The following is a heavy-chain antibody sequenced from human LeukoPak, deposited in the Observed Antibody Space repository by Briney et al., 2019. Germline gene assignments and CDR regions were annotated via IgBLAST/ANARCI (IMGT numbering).Heavy chain of an antibody. CDR3: ARGPFKGDYYYYYMDV. CDR1: GYTFTSYG. V-gene: IGHV1-18*01. J-gene: IGHJ6*03. D-gene: IGHD3-16*01. CDR2: ISAYNGNT. Sequence: GASVKVSCKASGYTFTSYGISWVRQAPGQGLEWMGWISAYNGNTNYAQKLQGRVTMTTDTSTSTAYMELSSLRSEDTAVYYCARGPFKGDYYYYYMDVWGKGTTDTISS.